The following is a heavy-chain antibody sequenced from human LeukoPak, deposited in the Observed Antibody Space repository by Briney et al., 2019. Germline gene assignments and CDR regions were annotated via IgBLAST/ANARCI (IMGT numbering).Heavy chain of an antibody. CDR2: INPSGGST. V-gene: IGHV1-46*01. Sequence: ASVKVSCKASGYTFTSYYMHWVRQAPGQGLEWMGIINPSGGSTSYAQKFQGRVTMTRDTSTSTVYMELSSLRSEDTAVYYCAKAGRLEWEPSSPYYLDYWGQGTLVTVSP. CDR3: AKAGRLEWEPSSPYYLDY. CDR1: GYTFTSYY. D-gene: IGHD1-26*01. J-gene: IGHJ4*02.